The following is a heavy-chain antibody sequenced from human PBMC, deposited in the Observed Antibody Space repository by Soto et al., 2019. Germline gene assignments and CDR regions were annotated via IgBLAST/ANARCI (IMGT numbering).Heavy chain of an antibody. CDR1: GGSISSGGYY. V-gene: IGHV4-31*03. CDR2: IYYSGST. D-gene: IGHD4-17*01. CDR3: ARLLGYGDSYFDY. J-gene: IGHJ4*02. Sequence: SETLSLTCTVSGGSISSGGYYWSWISQHPGKGLEWIGYIYYSGSTYYNPSLKSRVTISVDTSKNQFSLKLSSVTAADTAVYYCARLLGYGDSYFDYWGQGTLVTVSS.